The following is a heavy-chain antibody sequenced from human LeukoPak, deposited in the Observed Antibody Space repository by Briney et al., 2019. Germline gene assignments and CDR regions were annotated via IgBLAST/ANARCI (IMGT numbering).Heavy chain of an antibody. CDR3: ARDLATVLGYCSGGSCYPDS. Sequence: GGSLRLSCAASGFTFSSYAMHWVRQAPGKGLECVAIISFDGSNKYYADSVKGRFTISRDNSKNTLYLQMNSLSAEDTAVYYCARDLATVLGYCSGGSCYPDSWGQGTLVTVSS. V-gene: IGHV3-30*04. D-gene: IGHD2-15*01. CDR1: GFTFSSYA. CDR2: ISFDGSNK. J-gene: IGHJ4*02.